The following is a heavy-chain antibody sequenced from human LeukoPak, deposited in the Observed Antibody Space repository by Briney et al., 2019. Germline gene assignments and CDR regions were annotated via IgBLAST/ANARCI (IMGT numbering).Heavy chain of an antibody. D-gene: IGHD3-9*01. CDR1: GFTFSSYS. CDR2: VSSSSSTI. J-gene: IGHJ3*02. V-gene: IGHV3-48*01. CDR3: ANFDGSSQAFHI. Sequence: GGSLRLSCAASGFTFSSYSMNWVRQAPGKGLEWVSYVSSSSSTIYYADSVKGRFTMYRDNSNYTLYLQMNSLRPEDTAVYRCANFDGSSQAFHIWGQGTMVTVSS.